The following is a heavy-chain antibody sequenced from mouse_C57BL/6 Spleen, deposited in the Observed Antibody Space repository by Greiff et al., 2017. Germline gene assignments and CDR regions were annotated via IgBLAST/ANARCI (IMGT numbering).Heavy chain of an antibody. CDR1: GFTFSSYA. Sequence: EVKLVESGEGLVKPGGSLKLSCAASGFTFSSYAMSWVRQTPEKRLEWVAYISSGGDYIYYADTVKGRFTISRDNARNTLYLQMSSLKSEDTAMYYCIREGDYDGNYFDYWGQGTTLTVSS. J-gene: IGHJ2*01. D-gene: IGHD2-4*01. CDR3: IREGDYDGNYFDY. CDR2: ISSGGDYI. V-gene: IGHV5-9-1*02.